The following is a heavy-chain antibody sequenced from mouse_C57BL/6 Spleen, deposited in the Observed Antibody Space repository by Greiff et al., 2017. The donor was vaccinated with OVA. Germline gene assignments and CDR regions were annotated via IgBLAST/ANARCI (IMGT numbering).Heavy chain of an antibody. CDR2: INPSDSET. Sequence: QVQLQQPGAELVRPGSSVKLSCKASGYTFTSYWMDWVKQRPGQGLEWIGNINPSDSETHYNQKFKDKATLTVDKSSSTAYMQLSSLTSEDSAVYDCARETYGDLYAMDYWGQGTSVTVSS. CDR3: ARETYGDLYAMDY. CDR1: GYTFTSYW. J-gene: IGHJ4*01. V-gene: IGHV1-61*01. D-gene: IGHD1-1*01.